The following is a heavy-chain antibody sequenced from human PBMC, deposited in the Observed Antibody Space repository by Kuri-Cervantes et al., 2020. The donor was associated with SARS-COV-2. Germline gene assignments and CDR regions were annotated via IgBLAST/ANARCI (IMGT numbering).Heavy chain of an antibody. CDR2: ISWNSGTI. Sequence: GGSLRLSCAASGFTFSSYAMSWVRQAPGKWLEWVSGISWNSGTIGYAVSVKGRFTISRDNPKNTLYMQMNSRRADDTAVYYCAKGSSFNSGRGYFDYWGQGTLVTVSS. D-gene: IGHD6-19*01. V-gene: IGHV3-23*01. CDR3: AKGSSFNSGRGYFDY. CDR1: GFTFSSYA. J-gene: IGHJ4*02.